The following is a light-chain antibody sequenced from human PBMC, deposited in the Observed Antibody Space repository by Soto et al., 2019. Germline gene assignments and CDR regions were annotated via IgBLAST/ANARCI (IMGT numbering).Light chain of an antibody. CDR3: LQYGTSPRT. V-gene: IGKV3-20*01. J-gene: IGKJ2*01. Sequence: EMVLTQSPGTLSLSPGERATLSCRASQSGSSSFLACHQQKPGQAPRLLIYGASSRATGIPDRFSVRGSGTDFTLTISRMEPEDFAVYYCLQYGTSPRTFGQGTKLEIK. CDR2: GAS. CDR1: QSGSSSF.